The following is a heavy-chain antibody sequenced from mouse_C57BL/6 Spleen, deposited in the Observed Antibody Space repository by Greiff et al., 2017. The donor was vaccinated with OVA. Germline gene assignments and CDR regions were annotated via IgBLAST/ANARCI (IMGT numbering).Heavy chain of an antibody. CDR3: ARGYYDYDRGYAMDY. Sequence: VQLQQSGAELVRPGASVKLSCKASGYTFTDYYINWVKQRPGQGLEWIARIYPGSGNTYYNEKFKGKATLTAEKSSSTAYMQLSSLTSEDSAVYFCARGYYDYDRGYAMDYWGQGTSVTVSS. CDR2: IYPGSGNT. V-gene: IGHV1-76*01. CDR1: GYTFTDYY. J-gene: IGHJ4*01. D-gene: IGHD2-4*01.